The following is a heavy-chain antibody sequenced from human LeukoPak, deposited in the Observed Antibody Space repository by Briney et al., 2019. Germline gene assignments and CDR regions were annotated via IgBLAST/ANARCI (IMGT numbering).Heavy chain of an antibody. CDR3: ARLNGGN. CDR2: VDYSGST. Sequence: SETLSLTCSVSGGSISSYYWSWIRRPPGKGLEWLGYVDYSGSTAYNPSLNGRVAISPDTSKNQFSLKLRSVTAADTAVYYCARLNGGNWGPGILVTVSS. D-gene: IGHD4-23*01. CDR1: GGSISSYY. V-gene: IGHV4-59*08. J-gene: IGHJ4*02.